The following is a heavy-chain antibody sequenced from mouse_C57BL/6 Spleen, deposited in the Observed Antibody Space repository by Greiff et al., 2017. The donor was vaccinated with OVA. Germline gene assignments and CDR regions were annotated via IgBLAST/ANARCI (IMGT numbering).Heavy chain of an antibody. Sequence: QVQLQQSGPGLVQPSQSLSITCTVSGFSLTSYGVHWVRQSPGKGLEWLGVIWSGGSTDYTAAFISRLSISKDNSKSQVFFKMNSLHADDTAIYYCARTFYYYGSSYVRYWYFDVWGTGTTVTVSS. J-gene: IGHJ1*03. CDR1: GFSLTSYG. D-gene: IGHD1-1*01. CDR2: IWSGGST. V-gene: IGHV2-2*01. CDR3: ARTFYYYGSSYVRYWYFDV.